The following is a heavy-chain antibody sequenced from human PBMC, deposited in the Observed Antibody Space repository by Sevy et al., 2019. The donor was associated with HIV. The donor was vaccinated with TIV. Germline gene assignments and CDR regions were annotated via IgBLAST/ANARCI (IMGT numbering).Heavy chain of an antibody. CDR2: ISAYKDNT. CDR3: TRVDPYYEFGDV. J-gene: IGHJ6*02. Sequence: ASVKVSCKASGYTFTSYGISWVRQAPGQGLEWMGWISAYKDNTNYAQNFQGRVTMTTDTSTSTAYMELRSLRSDDTAVYYCTRVDPYYEFGDVWGQGTTVTVSS. D-gene: IGHD3-3*01. V-gene: IGHV1-18*01. CDR1: GYTFTSYG.